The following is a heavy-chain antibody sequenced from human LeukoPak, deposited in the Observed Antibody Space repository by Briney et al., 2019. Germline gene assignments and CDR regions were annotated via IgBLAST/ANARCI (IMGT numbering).Heavy chain of an antibody. CDR2: IWYDGSNK. J-gene: IGHJ6*03. V-gene: IGHV3-33*01. Sequence: PGRSLRLSCAASGFTFSSYGMHWVRQAPGKGLEWVAVIWYDGSNKYFADSVKGRFTISRDNSKNTLYLQMNSLRAEDTAVYYCARDGYSSSSSNYYYYMDVWGKGTTVTVSS. D-gene: IGHD6-6*01. CDR3: ARDGYSSSSSNYYYYMDV. CDR1: GFTFSSYG.